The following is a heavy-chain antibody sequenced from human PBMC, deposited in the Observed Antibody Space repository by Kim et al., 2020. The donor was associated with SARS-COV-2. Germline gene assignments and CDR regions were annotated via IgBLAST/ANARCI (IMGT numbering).Heavy chain of an antibody. CDR1: GFSFGTFY. D-gene: IGHD2-15*01. J-gene: IGHJ4*02. V-gene: IGHV3-23*01. Sequence: GGSLRLSCAASGFSFGTFYMSWVRQAPGKGLKWVSVIKGRDDSTYYAESVKGRFTVSRDSARNTLYLQMNSLRSDDTAIYYCVNGAWRDYWGPRTLVTVSS. CDR2: IKGRDDST. CDR3: VNGAWRDY.